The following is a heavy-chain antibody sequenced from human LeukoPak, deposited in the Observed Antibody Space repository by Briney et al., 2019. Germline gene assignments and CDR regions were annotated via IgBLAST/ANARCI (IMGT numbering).Heavy chain of an antibody. CDR2: LNHSGST. J-gene: IGHJ5*02. CDR3: ARDPRYSSSWHDNWFDP. D-gene: IGHD6-13*01. CDR1: GGSFSGYY. Sequence: SETLSLTCAVYGGSFSGYYWSWIRQPPGKGLEWIGELNHSGSTNYNPSLKSRVTISVDTSKNQFSLKLSSVTAADTAVYYCARDPRYSSSWHDNWFDPWGQGTLVTVSS. V-gene: IGHV4-34*01.